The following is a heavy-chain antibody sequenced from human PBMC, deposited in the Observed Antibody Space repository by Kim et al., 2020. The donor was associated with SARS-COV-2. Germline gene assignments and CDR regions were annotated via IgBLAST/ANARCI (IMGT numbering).Heavy chain of an antibody. V-gene: IGHV1-69*01. Sequence: AQKFQGRVTITADESTSTAYMELSSLRSEDTAVYYCARNFKSSGYYNFDYWGQGTLVTVSS. D-gene: IGHD3-22*01. CDR3: ARNFKSSGYYNFDY. J-gene: IGHJ4*02.